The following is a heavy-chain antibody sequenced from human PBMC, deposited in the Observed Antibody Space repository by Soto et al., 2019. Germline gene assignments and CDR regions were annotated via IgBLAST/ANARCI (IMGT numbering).Heavy chain of an antibody. V-gene: IGHV4-61*01. D-gene: IGHD1-26*01. CDR1: GDSVSSDRYF. CDR3: ARIVVGATVDL. CDR2: ISYTGDT. Sequence: SETLSLTCSVSGDSVSSDRYFWTWIRQPPGKGLEWIAYISYTGDTNYNPSPKSRVTISVDTSRNQFSLTLTSVTAADTAVYFCARIVVGATVDLWGQGSLVTVYS. J-gene: IGHJ5*02.